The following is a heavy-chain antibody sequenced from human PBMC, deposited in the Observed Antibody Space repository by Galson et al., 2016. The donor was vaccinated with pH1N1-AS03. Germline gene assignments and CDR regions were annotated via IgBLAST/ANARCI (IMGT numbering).Heavy chain of an antibody. CDR1: GFTFEDHA. Sequence: SLRLSCAASGFTFEDHAMHWVRQIPGRGLEWVSHIGWNSGKLGYAAPVNGRFTISRDNAKNSVYLQMNRLRLEDTALYYCARDRLWSGDNEPFDLWGQGTVVTVS. D-gene: IGHD3-10*01. CDR3: ARDRLWSGDNEPFDL. J-gene: IGHJ3*01. V-gene: IGHV3-9*01. CDR2: IGWNSGKL.